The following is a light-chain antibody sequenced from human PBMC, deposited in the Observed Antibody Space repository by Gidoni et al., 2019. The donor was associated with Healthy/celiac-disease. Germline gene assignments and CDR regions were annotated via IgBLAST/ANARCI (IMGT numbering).Light chain of an antibody. V-gene: IGKV1-5*03. Sequence: DLPITPSPSPLSASVGDRVTIPCRASQSISSWLAWYQQKPGKDPKLLIYKASSLQSGVPARFSGSGSGTDVTGTEFTLTISSLQPDDIATYYCQQYNSFPITFGPGTKVDIK. CDR1: QSISSW. CDR2: KAS. CDR3: QQYNSFPIT. J-gene: IGKJ3*01.